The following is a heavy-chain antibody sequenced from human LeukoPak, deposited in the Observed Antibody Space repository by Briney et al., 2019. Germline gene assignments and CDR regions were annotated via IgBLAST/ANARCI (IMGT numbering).Heavy chain of an antibody. J-gene: IGHJ4*02. CDR1: GFTFSSYA. D-gene: IGHD5-18*01. CDR2: ISSNGGST. Sequence: GGSLRLSCSASGFTFSSYAMHWVRQAPGKGPEYVSAISSNGGSTYYADSVKGRFTISRDNSKNTLYLQMSGLRAEDTAVYYCVKDHSPGYGYGYGDYWGQGTLVTVSS. CDR3: VKDHSPGYGYGYGDY. V-gene: IGHV3-64D*06.